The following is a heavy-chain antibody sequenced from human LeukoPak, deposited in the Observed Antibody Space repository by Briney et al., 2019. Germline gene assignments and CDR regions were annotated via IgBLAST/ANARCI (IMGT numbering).Heavy chain of an antibody. V-gene: IGHV3-53*01. CDR2: IYGGSST. CDR1: GFTVSSNY. D-gene: IGHD1-1*01. Sequence: GGSLRLSCAASGFTVSSNYMSWVRQAPGKGLEWVPVIYGGSSTYYADSVKGRFIISRDNSKNTLFLQMNSLRAEDTAVYYCARVSNDGLYFDFWGQGTLVTVSS. J-gene: IGHJ4*02. CDR3: ARVSNDGLYFDF.